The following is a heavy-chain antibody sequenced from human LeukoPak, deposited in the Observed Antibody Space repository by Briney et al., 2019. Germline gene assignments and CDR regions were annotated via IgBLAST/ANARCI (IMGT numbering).Heavy chain of an antibody. Sequence: GGSLRLSCAASGFSFSSYGMHWVRQAPGKGLEWVTFIYYDGSTKYYADSVKGRFTISRDNSKNTLFLQMNSLRDEDTAVYYCAKYNYGSGSLDYWGQGTLVTVSS. CDR2: IYYDGSTK. CDR3: AKYNYGSGSLDY. J-gene: IGHJ4*02. CDR1: GFSFSSYG. D-gene: IGHD3-10*01. V-gene: IGHV3-30*02.